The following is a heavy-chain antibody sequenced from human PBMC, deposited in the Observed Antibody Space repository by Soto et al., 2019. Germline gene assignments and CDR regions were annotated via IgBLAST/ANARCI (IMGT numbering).Heavy chain of an antibody. J-gene: IGHJ5*02. CDR1: GGTFSNYA. D-gene: IGHD3-10*01. CDR3: AKGSWVHHGSEGGNWLDP. CDR2: ISHSGSST. V-gene: IGHV3-23*01. Sequence: EVQLLESGGGSVQPGGSLRLSCAASGGTFSNYAMNWVRQAPGKGLEWVSGISHSGSSTYYEDSVKGRFTISRDNSKNTPYLQTNSPRAEHTAVYYCAKGSWVHHGSEGGNWLDPWGQGTLVTVSS.